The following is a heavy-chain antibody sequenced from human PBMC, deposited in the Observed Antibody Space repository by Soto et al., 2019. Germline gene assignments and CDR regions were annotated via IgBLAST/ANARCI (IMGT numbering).Heavy chain of an antibody. CDR2: ISGSGGST. V-gene: IGHV3-23*01. CDR3: AKDRAMFGVAKYYFDC. J-gene: IGHJ4*02. Sequence: GGCLRLSCAASGFTFSSYAMSWVRQAPGKGLEWVSAISGSGGSTYYADSVKGRFTISRDNSKNTLYLQMNSLRAEDTAVYYCAKDRAMFGVAKYYFDCWGQGTLVTVSS. D-gene: IGHD3-3*01. CDR1: GFTFSSYA.